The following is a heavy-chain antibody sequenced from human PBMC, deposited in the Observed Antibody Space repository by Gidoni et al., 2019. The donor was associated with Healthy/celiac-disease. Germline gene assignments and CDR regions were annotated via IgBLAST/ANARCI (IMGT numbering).Heavy chain of an antibody. CDR2: IRYDGSNK. CDR3: AKLPARVKKWYSSSSYYFDY. J-gene: IGHJ4*02. Sequence: QVQLVESGGGVVQPGGSLRLSCAASGFTCSSYGMHWVRQAPGKGLEWVAFIRYDGSNKYYADSVKGRFTISRDNSKNTLYLQMNSLRAEDTAVYYCAKLPARVKKWYSSSSYYFDYWGQGTLVTVSS. CDR1: GFTCSSYG. V-gene: IGHV3-30*02. D-gene: IGHD6-13*01.